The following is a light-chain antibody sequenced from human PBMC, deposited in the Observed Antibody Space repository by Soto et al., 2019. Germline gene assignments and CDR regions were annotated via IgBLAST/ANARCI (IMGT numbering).Light chain of an antibody. Sequence: EIVMTQSPGTLSVSTGQGATIFCRASQSVTNNLAWYQHKPGQAPRLLISYASTGATGIPARFSVSGYGTDFTLTINSLQSEDFAIYYCQQYHRWPVTLGGGTKVDIK. J-gene: IGKJ4*01. CDR3: QQYHRWPVT. CDR2: YAS. CDR1: QSVTNN. V-gene: IGKV3-15*01.